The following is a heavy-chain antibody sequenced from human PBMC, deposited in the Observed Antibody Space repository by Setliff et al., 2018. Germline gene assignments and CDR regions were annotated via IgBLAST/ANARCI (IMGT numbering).Heavy chain of an antibody. Sequence: TLSLTCTVSGGSLSSYYWSWIRQPAGKGLEWIGHIYIGGSANYNPSLKSRVTMSIDTSKNQFSLKLNSVTAADMAVYYCAREQWLDPPGYYYMDVWAKGTTVTVS. CDR2: IYIGGSA. J-gene: IGHJ6*03. V-gene: IGHV4-4*07. D-gene: IGHD6-19*01. CDR1: GGSLSSYY. CDR3: AREQWLDPPGYYYMDV.